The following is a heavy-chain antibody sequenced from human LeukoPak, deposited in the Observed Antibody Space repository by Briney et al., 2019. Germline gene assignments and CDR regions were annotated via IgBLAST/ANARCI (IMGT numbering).Heavy chain of an antibody. CDR3: ARHYGGYDDAFDI. Sequence: PSETLSLTCTVSGGSISSGGYYWSWIRQHRGKGLEWIGYIYYSGSTYYNPSLKSRVTISVDTSKNQFSLKLSSVTAADTAVYYCARHYGGYDDAFDIWGQGTMVTVSS. CDR1: GGSISSGGYY. CDR2: IYYSGST. V-gene: IGHV4-31*03. D-gene: IGHD4-17*01. J-gene: IGHJ3*02.